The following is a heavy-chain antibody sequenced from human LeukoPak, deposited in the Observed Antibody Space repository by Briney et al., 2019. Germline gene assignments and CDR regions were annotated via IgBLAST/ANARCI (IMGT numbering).Heavy chain of an antibody. Sequence: PSETLSLTCAVYGGSFSGYYWSWIRQPPGKGLEWIGEINHSGSTNYNPSLKSRVTISVDTSKNQFSLKLSSVTAADTAVYYCARVLLWFGTDYWGQGTLVTVSS. CDR3: ARVLLWFGTDY. V-gene: IGHV4-34*01. J-gene: IGHJ4*02. CDR1: GGSFSGYY. CDR2: INHSGST. D-gene: IGHD3-10*01.